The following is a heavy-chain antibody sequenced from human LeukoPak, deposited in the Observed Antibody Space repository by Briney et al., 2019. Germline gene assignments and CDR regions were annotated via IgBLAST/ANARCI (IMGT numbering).Heavy chain of an antibody. CDR2: IRSKAYGGTT. CDR1: GFTFGDYA. D-gene: IGHD6-13*01. CDR3: TRVGLQQLEYFDY. V-gene: IGHV3-49*04. J-gene: IGHJ4*02. Sequence: GGSLRLSCTASGFTFGDYAMRWVRQAPRKGLEWVGFIRSKAYGGTTEYAASVKGRFTIPRDDSKSIAYLQVNSLKTEDTAVYYCTRVGLQQLEYFDYWGQGTLVTVSS.